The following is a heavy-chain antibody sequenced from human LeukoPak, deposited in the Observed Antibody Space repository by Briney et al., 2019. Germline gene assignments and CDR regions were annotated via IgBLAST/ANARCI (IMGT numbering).Heavy chain of an antibody. Sequence: SETLSLTCAVYGGSFSGYYWSWIRQPPGKGLEWIGEINHSGDTNYNPSLKSRVTMSVDMSKNQFSLKLTSVISADTAVYCCVRGLVYYHSETYYPPGDYWGQGTLVTVSS. V-gene: IGHV4-34*01. CDR1: GGSFSGYY. J-gene: IGHJ4*02. CDR3: VRGLVYYHSETYYPPGDY. CDR2: INHSGDT. D-gene: IGHD3-10*01.